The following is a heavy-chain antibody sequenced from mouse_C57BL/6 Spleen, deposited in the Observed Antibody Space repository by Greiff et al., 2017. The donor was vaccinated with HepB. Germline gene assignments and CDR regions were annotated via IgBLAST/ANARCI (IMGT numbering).Heavy chain of an antibody. Sequence: EVQLQQSGPELVKPGASVKISCKASGYTFTDYYMNWVKQSHGKSLEWIGDINPNNGGTSYNQKFKGKATLTVDKSSSTAYMELRSRTSEDSAVYYCARGEAYYGSSYGYFDVWGTGTTVTVSS. V-gene: IGHV1-26*01. CDR2: INPNNGGT. J-gene: IGHJ1*03. D-gene: IGHD1-1*01. CDR3: ARGEAYYGSSYGYFDV. CDR1: GYTFTDYY.